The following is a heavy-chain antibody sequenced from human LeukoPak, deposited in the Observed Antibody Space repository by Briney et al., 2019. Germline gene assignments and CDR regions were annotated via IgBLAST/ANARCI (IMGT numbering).Heavy chain of an antibody. CDR1: GFTFSSYV. CDR3: ARDLIAGRFYYYYYMDV. V-gene: IGHV3-30-3*01. J-gene: IGHJ6*03. CDR2: ISYDESNK. D-gene: IGHD6-6*01. Sequence: PGGSLRLSCAASGFTFSSYVMYWVRQAPGKGLEWVAVISYDESNKNYADSVKGRFTISRDNSKNTLYLQMNSLRAEDTAVYHCARDLIAGRFYYYYYMDVWGKGTTVTVSS.